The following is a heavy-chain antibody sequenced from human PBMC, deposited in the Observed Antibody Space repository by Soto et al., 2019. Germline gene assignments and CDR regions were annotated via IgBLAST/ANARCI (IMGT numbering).Heavy chain of an antibody. CDR2: IHSDGSST. CDR3: ARGDHGAFDL. V-gene: IGHV3-74*01. CDR1: GFTFSYYW. Sequence: EVQLVESGGGLVQPGESLRLSCAASGFTFSYYWMHWVRQAPGKGLVWVSSIHSDGSSTTYADSVKGRFTISRDNARNTLYLEMNSLSAEATAVSYGARGDHGAFDLGGQGTVVTVSS. J-gene: IGHJ3*01.